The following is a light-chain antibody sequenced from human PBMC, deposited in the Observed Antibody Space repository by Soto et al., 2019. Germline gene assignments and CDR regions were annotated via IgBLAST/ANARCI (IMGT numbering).Light chain of an antibody. CDR1: QSVLYSSNNKNY. Sequence: DIVMTQSPDSLAVSLGERATINCKSSQSVLYSSNNKNYLAWYQQNPGQPPKLLIYWAATRETGVPDRLSGSGSAIDFTPSSSSRPAEGVAVYYYQQYDTTPLTFGGGTKVEIK. CDR3: QQYDTTPLT. J-gene: IGKJ4*02. CDR2: WAA. V-gene: IGKV4-1*01.